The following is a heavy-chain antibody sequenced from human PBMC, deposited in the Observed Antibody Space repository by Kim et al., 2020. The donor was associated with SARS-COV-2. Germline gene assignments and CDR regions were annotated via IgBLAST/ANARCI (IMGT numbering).Heavy chain of an antibody. CDR2: IYYSGST. J-gene: IGHJ6*02. V-gene: IGHV4-59*08. CDR1: GGSISSYY. Sequence: SETLSLTCTVSGGSISSYYWSWIRQPPGKGLEWIGYIYYSGSTNYNPSLKSRVTISVDTSKNQFSLKLSSVTAADTAVYYCARRRVGYYYYGMDVWGQGT. D-gene: IGHD1-26*01. CDR3: ARRRVGYYYYGMDV.